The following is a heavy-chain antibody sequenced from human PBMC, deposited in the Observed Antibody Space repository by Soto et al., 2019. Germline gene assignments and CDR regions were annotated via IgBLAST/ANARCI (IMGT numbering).Heavy chain of an antibody. Sequence: SVKVSCKASGYTFTGYYMHWVRQAPGQGLEWMGWINPNSGGTNYAQKFQGRVTMTRDTSISTAYMELSRLRSDDTAVYYCARDDSAARPLWYFDLWGRGTLVTVSS. V-gene: IGHV1-2*02. CDR1: GYTFTGYY. CDR3: ARDDSAARPLWYFDL. J-gene: IGHJ2*01. CDR2: INPNSGGT. D-gene: IGHD6-6*01.